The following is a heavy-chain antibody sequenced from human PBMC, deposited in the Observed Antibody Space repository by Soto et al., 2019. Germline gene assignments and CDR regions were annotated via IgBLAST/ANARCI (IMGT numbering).Heavy chain of an antibody. CDR2: ISGNSGKT. Sequence: LRLSCTASGFTFISYAMSWVRQAPGKELEWVSTISGNSGKTNYAESVKGRLSISRDNSKNTVHLQLDSLRAEDTAVYFCAKLGFVLMELYYFHQWGHGTLVTVSS. CDR1: GFTFISYA. D-gene: IGHD2-8*01. CDR3: AKLGFVLMELYYFHQ. J-gene: IGHJ4*01. V-gene: IGHV3-23*01.